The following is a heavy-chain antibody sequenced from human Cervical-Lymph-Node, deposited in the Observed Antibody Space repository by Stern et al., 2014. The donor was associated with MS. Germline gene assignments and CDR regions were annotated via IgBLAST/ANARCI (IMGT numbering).Heavy chain of an antibody. D-gene: IGHD4-17*01. J-gene: IGHJ4*02. CDR3: ARARVGDYARSPHLDS. CDR2: ISNNSTPT. V-gene: IGHV3-21*01. Sequence: EVQLVQSGGGLVKPGESLRLSCDASGFTFSHYSINWVRQAPGKGLEWISSISNNSTPTSDADSVEARFTISRDSAKDSVSLHMVSLRAEDTAVYYCARARVGDYARSPHLDSWGQGTLVTVSS. CDR1: GFTFSHYS.